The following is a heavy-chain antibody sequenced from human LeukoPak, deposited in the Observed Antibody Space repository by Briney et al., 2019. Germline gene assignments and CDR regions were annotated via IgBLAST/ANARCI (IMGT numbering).Heavy chain of an antibody. V-gene: IGHV3-11*01. Sequence: GGSLRLSCAASGFTFSVYYMSWLRHAPGEGLEWVSYIRSSGRTIYYAASVKGRFTISRENAKKSLYLQMSRLRAEDTAVYCCARDWAIVGASAGDYWGEGTLVTVSS. J-gene: IGHJ4*02. CDR2: IRSSGRTI. CDR3: ARDWAIVGASAGDY. CDR1: GFTFSVYY. D-gene: IGHD1-26*01.